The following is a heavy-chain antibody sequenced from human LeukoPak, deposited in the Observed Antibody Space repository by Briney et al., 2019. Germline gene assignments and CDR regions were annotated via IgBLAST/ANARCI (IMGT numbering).Heavy chain of an antibody. V-gene: IGHV3-30*03. Sequence: GGSLRLSCAASGFTLSSYGMHWVRQAPGKGLEWVAVISYDGSNKYYADSVKGRFTISRDNSKNTLYLQMNRLRAEDTAVYYCARVSGSYSLYYYMDVWGKGTTVTVSS. CDR1: GFTLSSYG. D-gene: IGHD1-26*01. J-gene: IGHJ6*03. CDR2: ISYDGSNK. CDR3: ARVSGSYSLYYYMDV.